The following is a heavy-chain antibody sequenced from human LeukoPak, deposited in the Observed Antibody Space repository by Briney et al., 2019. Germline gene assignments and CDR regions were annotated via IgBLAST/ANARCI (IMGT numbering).Heavy chain of an antibody. V-gene: IGHV3-15*01. D-gene: IGHD3-16*02. CDR3: TTDRAHYVWGSYRYTHDY. CDR1: GFTFSNAW. J-gene: IGHJ4*02. Sequence: PGGSLRLSCAASGFTFSNAWMSWVRQAPGKGLEWVGRIKSKTDGGTTDYAAPVKGRFTISRDDSKNTLYLQMNSLKTEDTAVYYCTTDRAHYVWGSYRYTHDYWGQGTLVTVSS. CDR2: IKSKTDGGTT.